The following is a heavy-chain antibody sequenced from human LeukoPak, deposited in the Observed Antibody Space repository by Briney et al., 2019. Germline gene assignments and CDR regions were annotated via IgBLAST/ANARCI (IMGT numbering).Heavy chain of an antibody. CDR3: ARCRPKNSRWRPSSPNAFDI. CDR1: GGSSSSSNYY. J-gene: IGHJ3*02. D-gene: IGHD2-15*01. Sequence: PSETLSLTCTVSGGSSSSSNYYWGWIRQPPGKGLEWIGGIHNTGNTYYNPSFKSRVTLSVDTSKKQFSLRLSSVTAADTAVYYCARCRPKNSRWRPSSPNAFDIWGQGTMVTVSP. V-gene: IGHV4-39*01. CDR2: IHNTGNT.